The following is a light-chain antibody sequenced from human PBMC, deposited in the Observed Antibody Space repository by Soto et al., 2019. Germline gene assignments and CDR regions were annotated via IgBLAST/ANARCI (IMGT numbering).Light chain of an antibody. V-gene: IGKV1-5*01. CDR3: HQYNHYPPTWP. J-gene: IGKJ1*01. CDR2: DAS. CDR1: QSISRW. Sequence: DIQMTQSPSTLSASIGDRVTITCRSSQSISRWLAWYQQKPGKAPKVLIYDASRLESGVPSRFSGSGSGTEFTLTISSLQPDDFATYYCHQYNHYPPTWPSGRGTKVDIK.